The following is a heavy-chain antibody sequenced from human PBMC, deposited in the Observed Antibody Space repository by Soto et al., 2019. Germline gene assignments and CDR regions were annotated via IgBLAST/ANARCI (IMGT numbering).Heavy chain of an antibody. CDR1: GGSFSGYY. D-gene: IGHD3-10*01. Sequence: QVQLQQWAAGLLKPSETLSLTCAVYGGSFSGYYWSWIRQPPGKGLEWIGEINHSGSTNYNPSLKSRVTISVDTSKNQFSLKLSSVTAADTAVYYCARRYITMVRGVIVRYFDYWGQGTLVTVSS. CDR2: INHSGST. V-gene: IGHV4-34*01. J-gene: IGHJ4*02. CDR3: ARRYITMVRGVIVRYFDY.